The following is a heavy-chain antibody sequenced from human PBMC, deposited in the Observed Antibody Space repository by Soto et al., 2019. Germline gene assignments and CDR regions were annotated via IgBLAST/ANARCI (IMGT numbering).Heavy chain of an antibody. Sequence: PGGSLRLSCAASGFTFSDYYMSWIRQAPGKGLEWVSYISSSGSTIYYADSVKGRFTISRDNAKNSLYLQMNSLRAEDTAVYYCARGSGRSPSYYYYYYMDVWGKGTTVTVSS. CDR1: GFTFSDYY. J-gene: IGHJ6*03. D-gene: IGHD3-10*01. CDR3: ARGSGRSPSYYYYYYMDV. V-gene: IGHV3-11*01. CDR2: ISSSGSTI.